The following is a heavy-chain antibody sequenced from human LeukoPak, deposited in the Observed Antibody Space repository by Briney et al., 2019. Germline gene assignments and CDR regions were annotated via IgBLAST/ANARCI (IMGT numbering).Heavy chain of an antibody. D-gene: IGHD3-10*01. J-gene: IGHJ4*02. CDR3: ASHFYGSGSWAFNY. V-gene: IGHV4-30-4*01. CDR1: GGSTSSGDYY. CDR2: IYYSVST. Sequence: SETLSLTCTLSGGSTSSGDYYRSWIRQPPRKGLEWIGYIYYSVSTYYNPSLKSRVTISVDTSKNQFSLKLSSVTAADTAVYYCASHFYGSGSWAFNYWGQGTLVTVSS.